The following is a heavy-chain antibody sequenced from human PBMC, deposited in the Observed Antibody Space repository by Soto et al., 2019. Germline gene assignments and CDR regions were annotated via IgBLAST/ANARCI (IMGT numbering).Heavy chain of an antibody. CDR3: ARHEGLNWNYEVWPRYYYYGMDV. J-gene: IGHJ6*02. CDR2: INHSGST. CDR1: GGSFSGYY. Sequence: SETLSLTCAVYGGSFSGYYWSWIRQPPGKGLEWIGEINHSGSTNYNPSLKSRVTISVDTSKDQFSLKLSSVTAADTAVYYCARHEGLNWNYEVWPRYYYYGMDVWGQGTTVTVSS. D-gene: IGHD1-7*01. V-gene: IGHV4-34*01.